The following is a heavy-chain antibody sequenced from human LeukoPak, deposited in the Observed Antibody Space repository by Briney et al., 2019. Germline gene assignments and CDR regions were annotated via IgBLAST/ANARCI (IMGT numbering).Heavy chain of an antibody. Sequence: PGGSLRLSCAASGFTFSSYWMHWVRQAPGKGLVWVSRINSDGSSTSYADSVKGRSTISRDNAKNTLYLQMNSLRAEDTAVYYCARDQLEIAFDIWGQGTMVTVSS. CDR2: INSDGSST. CDR1: GFTFSSYW. CDR3: ARDQLEIAFDI. D-gene: IGHD5-24*01. J-gene: IGHJ3*02. V-gene: IGHV3-74*01.